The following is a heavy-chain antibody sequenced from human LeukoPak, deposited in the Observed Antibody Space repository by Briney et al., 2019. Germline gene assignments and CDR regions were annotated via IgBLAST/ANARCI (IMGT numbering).Heavy chain of an antibody. J-gene: IGHJ2*01. Sequence: GGSLRLSCAASGFTFSSYAMSWVRQAPGKGLEWVSTVSGSGGATYYADSVKGRFIISRDNSMNTLSLQMNSLSAEDTAVYHCAKRADGSGRSWYLDLWGRGTVVTVSS. CDR1: GFTFSSYA. CDR2: VSGSGGAT. D-gene: IGHD2-15*01. V-gene: IGHV3-23*01. CDR3: AKRADGSGRSWYLDL.